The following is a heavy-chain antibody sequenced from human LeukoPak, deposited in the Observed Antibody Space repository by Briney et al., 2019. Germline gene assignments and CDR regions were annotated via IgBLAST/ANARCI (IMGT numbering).Heavy chain of an antibody. CDR3: ARAIYRDDPGNNWFDP. Sequence: SETLSLTCTVSGGSISSYYWSWIRQPPGKGLEWIGYIYYSGSTNYNPSLKSRVTISVDTSKNQFSLKLSSVTAADTAVYYCARAIYRDDPGNNWFDPWGQGTLVTVSS. CDR2: IYYSGST. J-gene: IGHJ5*02. CDR1: GGSISSYY. V-gene: IGHV4-59*12. D-gene: IGHD3-3*01.